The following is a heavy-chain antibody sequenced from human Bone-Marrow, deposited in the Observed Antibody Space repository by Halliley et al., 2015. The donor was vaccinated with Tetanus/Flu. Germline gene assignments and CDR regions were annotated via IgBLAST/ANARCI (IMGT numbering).Heavy chain of an antibody. Sequence: VSAIAGADSTNYADSVKGRFSISRDNSRNTLYLQMNSLRPEDTAVYFCAKPGTTTKAYDAYDVWGQGTVVTVSS. CDR2: IAGADST. CDR3: AKPGTTTKAYDAYDV. J-gene: IGHJ3*01. D-gene: IGHD1-1*01. V-gene: IGHV3-23*01.